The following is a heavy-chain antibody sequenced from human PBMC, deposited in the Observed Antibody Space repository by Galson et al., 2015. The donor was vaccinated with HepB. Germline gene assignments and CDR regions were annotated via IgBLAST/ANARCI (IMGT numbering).Heavy chain of an antibody. Sequence: SLRLSCAASGFTVSSNYMSWVRQAPGKGLEWVSVIYSGGSTYYADSVKGRFTISRDNSKNTLYLQMNSLRAEDTAVYYCARGEDLYSNYAYGMDVWGQGTTVTVSS. V-gene: IGHV3-53*01. CDR1: GFTVSSNY. CDR3: ARGEDLYSNYAYGMDV. CDR2: IYSGGST. J-gene: IGHJ6*02. D-gene: IGHD4-11*01.